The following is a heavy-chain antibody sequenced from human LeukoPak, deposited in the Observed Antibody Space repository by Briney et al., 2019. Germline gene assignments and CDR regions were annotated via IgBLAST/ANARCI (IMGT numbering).Heavy chain of an antibody. V-gene: IGHV3-48*01. CDR1: GFTFSSYS. CDR3: ARDGWFGDYNWFDP. D-gene: IGHD3-10*01. Sequence: GGSLRLSCAASGFTFSSYSRNWVRQAPGKGLEWVSYISSASNTIYYADSVKGRFTISRDNAKNSLYLQMNSLRAEDTAMYYCARDGWFGDYNWFDPWGQGTLVTVSS. CDR2: ISSASNTI. J-gene: IGHJ5*02.